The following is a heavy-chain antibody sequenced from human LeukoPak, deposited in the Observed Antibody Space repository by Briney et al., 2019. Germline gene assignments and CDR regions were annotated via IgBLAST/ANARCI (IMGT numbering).Heavy chain of an antibody. V-gene: IGHV4-39*01. J-gene: IGHJ4*02. CDR3: QSRFLEWLLDY. CDR2: IYDTGST. D-gene: IGHD3-3*01. CDR1: GDSIRSNNYY. Sequence: PSETLSLTCTVSGDSIRSNNYYWGWVRQPPGKGLEWIGSIYDTGSTFYNPSLKSRVIISVDTSKNQFSLKLSSVTAADTAVYYCQSRFLEWLLDYWGQGTLVTVSS.